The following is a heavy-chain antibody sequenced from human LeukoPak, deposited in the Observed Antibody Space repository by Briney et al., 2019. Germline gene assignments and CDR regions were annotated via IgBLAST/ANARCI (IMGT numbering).Heavy chain of an antibody. D-gene: IGHD2-2*01. V-gene: IGHV1-46*01. CDR3: ARENVVVVPRLGIDY. J-gene: IGHJ4*02. CDR1: GYTFTSYY. CDR2: INPSGGST. Sequence: ASVKVSCKASGYTFTSYYMLWVRQAPGQGLEWMGIINPSGGSTSYAQKFQGRVTMTRDMSTSTVYMELSSLRSEDTAVYYCARENVVVVPRLGIDYWGQGTLVTVSS.